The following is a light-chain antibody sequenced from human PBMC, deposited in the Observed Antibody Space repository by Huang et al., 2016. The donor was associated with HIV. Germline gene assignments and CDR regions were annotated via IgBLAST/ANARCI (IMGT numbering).Light chain of an antibody. J-gene: IGKJ2*01. CDR2: WAS. Sequence: INCKSSQSVLYSSNNKNYLAWYQQKPGQPPKLLIYWASTRESGVPDRFSGSGSGTDFTLTISSLQAEDVAVYYCQQYYSTPPAFGQGTKLEIK. CDR1: QSVLYSSNNKNY. V-gene: IGKV4-1*01. CDR3: QQYYSTPPA.